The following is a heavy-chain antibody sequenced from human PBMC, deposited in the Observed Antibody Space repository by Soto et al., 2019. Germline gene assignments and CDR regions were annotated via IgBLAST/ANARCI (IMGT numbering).Heavy chain of an antibody. J-gene: IGHJ4*02. Sequence: SETLSLTCTVSGGSISSYYWSWIRQPPGKGLEWIGYIYYSGSTNYNPSLKSRVTISVDTSKNQFSLKLSSVTAADTAVYYCARDNGRENYYDSSGYWYYFDYWGQGTLVTVS. CDR1: GGSISSYY. CDR2: IYYSGST. V-gene: IGHV4-59*01. CDR3: ARDNGRENYYDSSGYWYYFDY. D-gene: IGHD3-22*01.